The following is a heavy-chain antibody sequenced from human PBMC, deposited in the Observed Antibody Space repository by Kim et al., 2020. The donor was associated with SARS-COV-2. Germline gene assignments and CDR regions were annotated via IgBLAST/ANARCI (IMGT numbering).Heavy chain of an antibody. CDR1: GFTFTGYA. V-gene: IGHV3-23*01. CDR3: MKGGWGWIWDH. J-gene: IGHJ4*02. D-gene: IGHD2-2*03. CDR2: IDGSDGTT. Sequence: GGSLRLSCTTSGFTFTGYAMSWVRQAPGKALEWVSSIDGSDGTTYYVDSVKGRFTISRDNSKNTLYLQMSNLRADDTAVYYCMKGGWGWIWDHWGQGTLVTVSS.